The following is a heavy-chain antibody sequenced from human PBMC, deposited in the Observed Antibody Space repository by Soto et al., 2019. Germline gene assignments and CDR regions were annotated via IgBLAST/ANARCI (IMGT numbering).Heavy chain of an antibody. Sequence: EVQLVESGGGLVQPGGSLRLSCAASGFTFSSYSMNWVRQAPGKGLEWVSYISSSRSTIYYADSVKGRFTISRDNAKNSLYLQMNSLRAEDTAVSYCARPNWNDAGFDYWGQGTLVTVSS. D-gene: IGHD1-1*01. CDR1: GFTFSSYS. V-gene: IGHV3-48*01. CDR2: ISSSRSTI. CDR3: ARPNWNDAGFDY. J-gene: IGHJ4*02.